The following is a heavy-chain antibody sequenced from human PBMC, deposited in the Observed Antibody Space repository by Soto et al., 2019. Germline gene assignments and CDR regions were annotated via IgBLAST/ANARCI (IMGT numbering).Heavy chain of an antibody. D-gene: IGHD4-17*01. CDR1: GFTFNNAW. CDR3: TTDYGGNSDY. V-gene: IGHV3-15*07. Sequence: EVQLVESGGGLVKPGGSLRLSCAASGFTFNNAWMNWVRQAPGKGLEWVGRIKSKTYGGTTDYAAPVKGRFTISRDDSKNTLYLQMNSLKTEDTAMYYCTTDYGGNSDYWGQGTLVTVSS. CDR2: IKSKTYGGTT. J-gene: IGHJ4*02.